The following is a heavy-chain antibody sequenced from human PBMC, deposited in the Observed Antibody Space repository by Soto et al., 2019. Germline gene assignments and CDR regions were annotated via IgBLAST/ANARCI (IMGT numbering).Heavy chain of an antibody. CDR2: IYYSGST. CDR3: ARQGGSSWTYYYYYGMDV. Sequence: SETLSLTCTVSGGSISSSSYYWGWIRQPPGKGLEWIGSIYYSGSTYYNPSLKSRVTISVDTSKNQFSLKLSSVTAADTAVYYCARQGGSSWTYYYYYGMDVWGQGTTVTVSS. CDR1: GGSISSSSYY. V-gene: IGHV4-39*01. D-gene: IGHD6-13*01. J-gene: IGHJ6*02.